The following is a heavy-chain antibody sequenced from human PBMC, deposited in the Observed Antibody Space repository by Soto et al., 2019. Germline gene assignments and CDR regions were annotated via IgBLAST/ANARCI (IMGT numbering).Heavy chain of an antibody. V-gene: IGHV1-69*06. D-gene: IGHD2-15*01. J-gene: IGHJ6*02. Sequence: QVQLVQSGAEVKKPGSSVKVSCKASGGTFSSYAISWVRQAPGQGLEWMGGIIPIFGTANYAQKFQGRVTITADKSTSTAYMELSSLRSEDTTVYYCARGGIVVVVAATPYAMDVWGQGTTVTVSS. CDR1: GGTFSSYA. CDR3: ARGGIVVVVAATPYAMDV. CDR2: IIPIFGTA.